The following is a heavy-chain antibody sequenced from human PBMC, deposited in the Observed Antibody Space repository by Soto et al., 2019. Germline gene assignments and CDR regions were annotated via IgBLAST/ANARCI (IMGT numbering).Heavy chain of an antibody. CDR3: ARGPRWELRRNYYGMDV. CDR1: GGSFSGYY. Sequence: QVQLQQWGAGLLKPSETLSLTCAVYGGSFSGYYWSWIRQPPGKGLEWIGEINHSGSTNYNPSLKSRVTISVDTSKNQCSLKLSSVTAADTAVYYCARGPRWELRRNYYGMDVWGQGTTVTVSS. J-gene: IGHJ6*02. CDR2: INHSGST. V-gene: IGHV4-34*01. D-gene: IGHD1-26*01.